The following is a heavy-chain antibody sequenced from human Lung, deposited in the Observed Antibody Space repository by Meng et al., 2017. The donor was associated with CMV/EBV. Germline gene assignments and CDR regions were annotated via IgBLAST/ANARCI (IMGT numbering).Heavy chain of an antibody. D-gene: IGHD2-2*01. CDR2: ISPYDGDT. CDR1: GYSFTDYG. V-gene: IGHV1-18*01. J-gene: IGHJ5*02. CDR3: ARDLEYCGSTTCYEDCFDP. Sequence: ASVXVSCKASGYSFTDYGISWVRQASGPGLEWVGWISPYDGDTNYARKIQGRVTMTTDTSTTTAYMELRSLRSDDTAVYYCARDLEYCGSTTCYEDCFDPXGQGXLVTVSS.